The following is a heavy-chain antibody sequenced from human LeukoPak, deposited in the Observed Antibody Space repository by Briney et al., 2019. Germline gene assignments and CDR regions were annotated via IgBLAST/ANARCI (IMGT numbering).Heavy chain of an antibody. J-gene: IGHJ3*02. CDR1: GGTFSSYA. Sequence: SVTVSCKASGGTFSSYAISWVRQAPGQGLEWMGRIIPIFGIANYAQKFQGRVTITADKSTSKAYMELSSLRSEDTAVYYCAREAYYDSSGYYDAFDIWGQGTMVAVSS. CDR3: AREAYYDSSGYYDAFDI. D-gene: IGHD3-22*01. CDR2: IIPIFGIA. V-gene: IGHV1-69*04.